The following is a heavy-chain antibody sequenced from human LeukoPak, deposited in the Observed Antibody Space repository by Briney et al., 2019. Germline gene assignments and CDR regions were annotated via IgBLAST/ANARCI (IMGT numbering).Heavy chain of an antibody. CDR1: GFTFSSYS. J-gene: IGHJ5*02. CDR3: ARELVMITFGGVS. Sequence: GGSLRLSCAASGFTFSSYSMNWVRQAPGKGLEWVSYFSSSSSTIYYADSVKGRFTISRDNAKNSLYLQMNSLRDEDTAVYYCARELVMITFGGVSWGQGTLVTVSS. V-gene: IGHV3-48*02. CDR2: FSSSSSTI. D-gene: IGHD3-16*01.